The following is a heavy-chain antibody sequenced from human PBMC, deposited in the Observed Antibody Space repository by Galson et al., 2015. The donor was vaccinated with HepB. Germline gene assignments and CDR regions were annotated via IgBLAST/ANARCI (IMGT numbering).Heavy chain of an antibody. CDR2: IWRDGRNQ. J-gene: IGHJ4*02. Sequence: SLRLSCAASGFDFSRHGMYWVRQVPGKGLEWVTVIWRDGRNQYYADPVKGRFTISRDNSKNTLYLQMNSLTVEDTAVYYCARESLSSARYTLDSWGRGTLVTVS. D-gene: IGHD6-19*01. CDR3: ARESLSSARYTLDS. V-gene: IGHV3-33*07. CDR1: GFDFSRHG.